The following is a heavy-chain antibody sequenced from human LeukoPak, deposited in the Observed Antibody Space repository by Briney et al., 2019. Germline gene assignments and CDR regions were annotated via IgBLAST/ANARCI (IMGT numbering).Heavy chain of an antibody. CDR2: ISGSGDST. Sequence: GGSLRLSCAASGFTFSSYAMSWVRQAPGKGLEWVSAISGSGDSTYYADSVKGRFTISRDNSKNTLYLQMNSLRAEDTAVYYCAKGVRFLEWLLKLYYFDYWGQGTLVTVSS. CDR3: AKGVRFLEWLLKLYYFDY. J-gene: IGHJ4*02. CDR1: GFTFSSYA. D-gene: IGHD3-3*01. V-gene: IGHV3-23*01.